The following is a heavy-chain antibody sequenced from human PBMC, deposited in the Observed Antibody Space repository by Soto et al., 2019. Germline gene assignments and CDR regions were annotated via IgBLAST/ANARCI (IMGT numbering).Heavy chain of an antibody. V-gene: IGHV3-30*18. D-gene: IGHD4-17*01. CDR2: IAYDGNNK. CDR3: AKGTPVNGDYALDY. Sequence: PGGSLRLSCAASGFTFSSFAMHWVRQAPGKGLEWVALIAYDGNNKYFADSVKGRFTISRDNSKDTVYLQMDSLRPEDTAVYYCAKGTPVNGDYALDYWGQGSLVTVSS. CDR1: GFTFSSFA. J-gene: IGHJ4*02.